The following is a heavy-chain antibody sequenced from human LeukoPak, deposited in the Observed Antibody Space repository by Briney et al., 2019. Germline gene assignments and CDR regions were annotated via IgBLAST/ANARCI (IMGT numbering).Heavy chain of an antibody. Sequence: GGSLRLSCAASGFTFSSYSMNWVRQAPGKGLEWVSSISSSSSYIYYADSVKGRFTISRDNAKNSLYLQMNSLRAEDTAVYYCAKGPRVWDWFDPWGQGTLVTVSS. V-gene: IGHV3-21*04. CDR3: AKGPRVWDWFDP. D-gene: IGHD1-26*01. CDR1: GFTFSSYS. J-gene: IGHJ5*02. CDR2: ISSSSSYI.